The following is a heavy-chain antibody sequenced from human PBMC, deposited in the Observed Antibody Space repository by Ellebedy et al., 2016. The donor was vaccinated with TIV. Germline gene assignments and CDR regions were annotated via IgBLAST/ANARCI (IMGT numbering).Heavy chain of an antibody. J-gene: IGHJ6*02. Sequence: ASVKVSCXASGYTFTSYAMHWVRQAPGQRLEWMGWINAGNGNTKYSQKFQGRVTITRDTSASTAYMELSSLRSEDTAVYYCAREEVTGDYYYYYGMDVWGQGTTVTVSS. CDR3: AREEVTGDYYYYYGMDV. V-gene: IGHV1-3*01. CDR1: GYTFTSYA. D-gene: IGHD1-14*01. CDR2: INAGNGNT.